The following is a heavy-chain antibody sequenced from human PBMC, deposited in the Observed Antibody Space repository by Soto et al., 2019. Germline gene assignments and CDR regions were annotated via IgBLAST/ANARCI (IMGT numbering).Heavy chain of an antibody. D-gene: IGHD3-3*01. CDR1: GGTFGNTA. Sequence: QVQLVQSGAEVKEPGSSVNVSCKTSGGTFGNTAVTWVRQVPGQGLEWIGGIVPLFGTANYAQKFRGRVMITADESTSTAYMDLSSLRSDDTARYDCARDGDPGYSFWSGPLGGGRFDPWGQGTLVTVSS. V-gene: IGHV1-69*12. J-gene: IGHJ5*02. CDR2: IVPLFGTA. CDR3: ARDGDPGYSFWSGPLGGGRFDP.